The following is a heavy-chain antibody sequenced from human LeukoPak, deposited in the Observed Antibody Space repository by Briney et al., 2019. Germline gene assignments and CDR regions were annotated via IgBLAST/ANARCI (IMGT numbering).Heavy chain of an antibody. CDR3: ARDSIGENGDNWFDP. J-gene: IGHJ5*02. CDR2: IYPNYGGT. D-gene: IGHD3-10*01. CDR1: GYTFTAHD. Sequence: ASVKVSCKASGYTFTAHDMHWVRQAPGQGLEWMGWIYPNYGGTNYAQKFQGRVTMTRDTSISTAYLELSRLRSDDTAVYYCARDSIGENGDNWFDPWGQGTLVTVST. V-gene: IGHV1-2*02.